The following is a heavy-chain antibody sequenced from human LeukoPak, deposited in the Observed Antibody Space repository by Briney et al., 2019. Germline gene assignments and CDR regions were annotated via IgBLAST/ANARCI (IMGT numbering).Heavy chain of an antibody. CDR1: GFTFSSYA. V-gene: IGHV3-33*01. Sequence: GSLRLSCAASGFTFSSYAMHWVRQAPGKGLEWVAVMWFDGSNQYQTDSVKGRFTISRDNSKNTLYLQMSSLRADDTAVYYCARDRHSGRFYTIDYWGQGTLATVSS. CDR2: MWFDGSNQ. J-gene: IGHJ4*02. D-gene: IGHD1-26*01. CDR3: ARDRHSGRFYTIDY.